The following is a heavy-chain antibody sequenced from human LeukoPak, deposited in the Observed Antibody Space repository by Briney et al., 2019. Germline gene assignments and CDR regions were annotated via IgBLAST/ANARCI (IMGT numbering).Heavy chain of an antibody. CDR1: GGTFSSYA. CDR2: IIPIFGTA. J-gene: IGHJ4*02. D-gene: IGHD1-26*01. Sequence: GASVKVSCKASGGTFSSYAISWVRQAPGQGLEWMGGIIPIFGTANYAQKFQGRVTITADESTSTAYMELSSLRSEDTAVYYCARDRGGGSYVPNWGQGTLVTVSS. V-gene: IGHV1-69*13. CDR3: ARDRGGGSYVPN.